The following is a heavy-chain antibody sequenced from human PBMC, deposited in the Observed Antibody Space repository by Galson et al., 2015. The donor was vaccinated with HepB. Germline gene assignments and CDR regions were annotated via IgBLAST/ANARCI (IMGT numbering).Heavy chain of an antibody. D-gene: IGHD6-13*01. Sequence: SLRLSCAASGFTFSGSAMHWVRQASGKGLEWVGRIRSKANSYATAYAASVKGRFTISRDDSKNTAYLQMNSLKTEDTAVYYCRVLPGIAAAGTRPFDYWGQGTLVTVSS. J-gene: IGHJ4*02. V-gene: IGHV3-73*01. CDR1: GFTFSGSA. CDR3: RVLPGIAAAGTRPFDY. CDR2: IRSKANSYAT.